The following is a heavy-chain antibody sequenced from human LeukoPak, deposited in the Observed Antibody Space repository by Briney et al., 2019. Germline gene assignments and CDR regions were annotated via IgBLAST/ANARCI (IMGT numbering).Heavy chain of an antibody. CDR2: IDRRGAPT. Sequence: PGGSLRLSCSSSGFNFNRFTLHWLRQVPAKGLQWVSLIDRRGAPTYYAAFVRGRFTISRDNRRQSVFLQMNSLQSEDSALYFCVKEYDCHGDCFTSYDSWGQGTLVTVSS. V-gene: IGHV3-43*01. CDR1: GFNFNRFT. D-gene: IGHD2-21*02. J-gene: IGHJ4*02. CDR3: VKEYDCHGDCFTSYDS.